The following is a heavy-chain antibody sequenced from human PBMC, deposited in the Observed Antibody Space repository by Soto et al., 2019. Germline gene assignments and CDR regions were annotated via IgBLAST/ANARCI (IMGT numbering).Heavy chain of an antibody. J-gene: IGHJ4*02. CDR2: INAGNGNT. CDR3: ALLSYCTTVTCFYWDY. V-gene: IGHV1-3*01. D-gene: IGHD2-8*01. Sequence: ASVKVSCKASGYTFTSYAMHWVRQAPGQRLEWMGWINAGNGNTKYSQKFQGRVTITRDTSASTAYMELRSLRSEDRAVFYCALLSYCTTVTCFYWDYWGQGTPVTV. CDR1: GYTFTSYA.